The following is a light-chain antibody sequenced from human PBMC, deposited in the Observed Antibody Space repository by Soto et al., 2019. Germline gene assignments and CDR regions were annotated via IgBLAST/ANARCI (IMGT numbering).Light chain of an antibody. V-gene: IGKV1-5*03. J-gene: IGKJ1*01. CDR3: QQYDASPWT. Sequence: DIQMTQSPSTLSASVGDRVTITCRASQSISSWLAWYQQKPGKAPTLLIYKASSRDTGVPARFSGSGSGTEFTLTISSLKPDDFAAYYCQQYDASPWTFGQGTKVEIK. CDR2: KAS. CDR1: QSISSW.